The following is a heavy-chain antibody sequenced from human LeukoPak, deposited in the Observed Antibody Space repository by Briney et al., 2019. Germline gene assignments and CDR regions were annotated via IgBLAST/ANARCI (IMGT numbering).Heavy chain of an antibody. J-gene: IGHJ4*02. CDR1: GYTFTGYG. D-gene: IGHD1-26*01. Sequence: ASVKVSCKASGYTFTGYGLSWVRQAPGQGLEWVGWVSAYNGHTNYGQKLQGRVTMTTDSSTSTAYMELRGLISDDTAVYYCARDLTGSFSGNYYGVYWGQGTLVTVSS. V-gene: IGHV1-18*01. CDR2: VSAYNGHT. CDR3: ARDLTGSFSGNYYGVY.